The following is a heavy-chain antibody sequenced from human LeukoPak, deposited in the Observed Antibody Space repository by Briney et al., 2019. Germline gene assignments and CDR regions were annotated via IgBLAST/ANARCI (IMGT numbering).Heavy chain of an antibody. CDR3: ARVYYYDSSGDAFDI. CDR1: GYTFTGYY. J-gene: IGHJ3*02. CDR2: INPNSGGT. Sequence: WASVKVSCKASGYTFTGYYMHWVRQAPGQGLEWMGWINPNSGGTNYAQKFQGRVTMTRDTSISTAYMELSRLRSDDTAVYYCARVYYYDSSGDAFDIWGQGTMVTVSS. V-gene: IGHV1-2*02. D-gene: IGHD3-22*01.